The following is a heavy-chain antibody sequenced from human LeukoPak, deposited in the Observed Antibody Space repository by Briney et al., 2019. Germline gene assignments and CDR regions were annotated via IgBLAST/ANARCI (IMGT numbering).Heavy chain of an antibody. J-gene: IGHJ4*02. Sequence: PGGSLRLSCAASGFTVSSNYMSWVRQAPGKGLEWVSAISGSGGSTYYADSVKGRFTISRDNSKNTLYLQMNSLRAEDTAVYYCAKDPTYYYDPRGHFDYWGQGTLVTVSS. D-gene: IGHD3-22*01. CDR1: GFTVSSNY. V-gene: IGHV3-23*01. CDR2: ISGSGGST. CDR3: AKDPTYYYDPRGHFDY.